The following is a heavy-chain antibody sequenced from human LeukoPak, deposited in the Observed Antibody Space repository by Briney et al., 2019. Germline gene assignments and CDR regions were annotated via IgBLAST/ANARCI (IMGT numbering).Heavy chain of an antibody. Sequence: GGSLRLSCAASGFTFSTYTMNWVRQAPGKGLEWVSFISSSSSYMYYADSVKGRFTISRDNTKRSLYLQMNSLRAEDTAVYYCARDFSGYDYNFDYWGQGTLVTVSS. CDR1: GFTFSTYT. J-gene: IGHJ4*02. D-gene: IGHD5-12*01. CDR2: ISSSSSYM. CDR3: ARDFSGYDYNFDY. V-gene: IGHV3-21*01.